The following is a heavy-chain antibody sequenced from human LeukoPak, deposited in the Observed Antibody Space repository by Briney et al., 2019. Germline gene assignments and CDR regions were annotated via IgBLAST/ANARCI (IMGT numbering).Heavy chain of an antibody. V-gene: IGHV4-59*01. J-gene: IGHJ4*02. CDR2: MYYSGST. D-gene: IGHD6-13*01. CDR1: GGSISSYY. CDR3: ARAHSSSWYMDY. Sequence: PSETLSLTCTVSGGSISSYYWSWIRQPPGKGLEWIGYMYYSGSTNYNPSLKSRVTISLDTSNNQFSLKLTSVPAADTAVYYCARAHSSSWYMDYWGQGTLVTVSS.